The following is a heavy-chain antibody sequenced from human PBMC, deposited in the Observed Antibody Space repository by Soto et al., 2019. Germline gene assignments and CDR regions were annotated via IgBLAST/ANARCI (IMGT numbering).Heavy chain of an antibody. J-gene: IGHJ3*02. CDR3: AILTEKTPAAPFDAFDI. CDR2: ISYDGSNK. V-gene: IGHV3-30*03. CDR1: GFTFSSYG. Sequence: GGSLRLSCAASGFTFSSYGMHWVRQAPGKGLEWVAVISYDGSNKYYADSVKGRFTISRDNSKNTLYLQMNSLRAEDTAVYYCAILTEKTPAAPFDAFDIWGQGTMVTVSS. D-gene: IGHD2-15*01.